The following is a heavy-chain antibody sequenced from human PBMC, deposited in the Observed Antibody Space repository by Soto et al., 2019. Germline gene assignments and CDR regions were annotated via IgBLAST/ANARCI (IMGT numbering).Heavy chain of an antibody. CDR1: GFTFSSYA. Sequence: GGSLRLSCAASGFTFSSYAMHWVRQAPGKGLEWVAVISYDGSNKYYADSVKGRFTISRDNSKNTLYLQMNSLRAEDTAVYYCARDSSSWSYAFDIWGQGTMVTVSS. CDR2: ISYDGSNK. CDR3: ARDSSSWSYAFDI. J-gene: IGHJ3*02. V-gene: IGHV3-30-3*01. D-gene: IGHD6-13*01.